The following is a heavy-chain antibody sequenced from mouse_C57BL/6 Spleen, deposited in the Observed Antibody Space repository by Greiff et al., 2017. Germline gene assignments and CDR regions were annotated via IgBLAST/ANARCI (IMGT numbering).Heavy chain of an antibody. CDR1: GYTFTSYW. CDR2: IYPGSGST. V-gene: IGHV1-55*01. J-gene: IGHJ2*01. D-gene: IGHD1-1*01. Sequence: QVQLQQSGAELVKPGASVKMSCKASGYTFTSYWITWVKQRPGQGLEWIGDIYPGSGSTNYNEKFKSKATLTVDTSSSTAYMQLSSLTSEDSAVYYCARKGGNYYGSSYFDYWGQGTTLTVSS. CDR3: ARKGGNYYGSSYFDY.